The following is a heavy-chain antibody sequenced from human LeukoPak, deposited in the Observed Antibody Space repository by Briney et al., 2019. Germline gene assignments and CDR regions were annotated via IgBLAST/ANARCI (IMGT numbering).Heavy chain of an antibody. V-gene: IGHV3-23*01. Sequence: GGSLRLSCAASGFTFSSYAMSWVRQAPGKGLEWVSTIRGSGGSTCYADSVKGRFTISRDNAKNSLYLQMNSLRAEDTAVYYCARVYYGSGRFDPWGQGTLVTVSS. CDR2: IRGSGGST. CDR1: GFTFSSYA. CDR3: ARVYYGSGRFDP. J-gene: IGHJ5*02. D-gene: IGHD3-10*01.